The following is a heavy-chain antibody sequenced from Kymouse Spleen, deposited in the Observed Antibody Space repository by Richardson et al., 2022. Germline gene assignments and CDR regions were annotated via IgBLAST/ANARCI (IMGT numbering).Heavy chain of an antibody. V-gene: IGHV3-15*01. Sequence: EVQLVESGGGLVKPGGSLRLSCAASGFTFSNAWMSWVRQAPGKGLEWVGRIKSKTDGGTTDYAAPVKGRFTISRDDSKNTLYLQMNSLKTEDTAVYYCTTDLRYFDWSYGMDVWGQGTTVTVSS. CDR1: GFTFSNAW. D-gene: IGHD3-9*01. CDR3: TTDLRYFDWSYGMDV. J-gene: IGHJ6*02. CDR2: IKSKTDGGTT.